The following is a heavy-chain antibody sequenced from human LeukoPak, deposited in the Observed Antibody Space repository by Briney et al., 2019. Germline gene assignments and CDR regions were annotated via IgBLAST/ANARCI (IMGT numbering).Heavy chain of an antibody. CDR3: ARGRIVVVPAAMRRSWFDP. J-gene: IGHJ5*02. CDR1: GYSIRSGYY. D-gene: IGHD2-2*01. Sequence: SETLSLTCSVSGYSIRSGYYWGWIRQPPGKGLEWIGSIHYTGSTYYNASLKSRVTISVDTSKNEFSLKLSSVTAADTAVYYCARGRIVVVPAAMRRSWFDPWGQGTLVTVSS. CDR2: IHYTGST. V-gene: IGHV4-38-2*02.